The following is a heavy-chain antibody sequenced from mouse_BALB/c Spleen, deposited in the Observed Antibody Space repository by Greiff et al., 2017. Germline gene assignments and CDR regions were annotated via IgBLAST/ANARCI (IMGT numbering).Heavy chain of an antibody. CDR1: GYTFTDYA. D-gene: IGHD2-1*01. CDR3: AREGGNYERFAY. V-gene: IGHV1S137*01. J-gene: IGHJ3*01. Sequence: VQLQQSGAELVRPGVSVKISCKGSGYTFTDYAMHWVKQSHAKSLEWIGVISTYYGDASYNQKFKGKATMTVDKSSSTAYMELARLTSEDSAIYYCAREGGNYERFAYWGQGTLVTVSA. CDR2: ISTYYGDA.